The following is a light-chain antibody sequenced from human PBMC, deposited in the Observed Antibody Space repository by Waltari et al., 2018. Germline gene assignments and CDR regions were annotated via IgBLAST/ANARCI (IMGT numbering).Light chain of an antibody. CDR2: EDY. Sequence: NFMLTQPHSVSESPGKTVTTPCTRSSGRIASNFVLWFHQRPGSSPTTVIYEDYQRPAGVPDRFSGSIDSSSNSASLTISGLKTEYEADYYWQSYDSNNHGVFGGGTKLTVL. CDR3: QSYDSNNHGV. J-gene: IGLJ3*02. CDR1: SGRIASNF. V-gene: IGLV6-57*01.